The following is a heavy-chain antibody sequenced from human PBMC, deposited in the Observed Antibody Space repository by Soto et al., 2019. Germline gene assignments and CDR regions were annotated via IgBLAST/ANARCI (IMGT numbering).Heavy chain of an antibody. V-gene: IGHV1-69*13. CDR1: GGTFSSYA. J-gene: IGHJ4*02. CDR3: ARVVGDCGGDCYSGYYFDY. CDR2: IIPIFGTA. Sequence: LVKVSCKASGGTFSSYAISWVRQAPGQGLEWMGGIIPIFGTASYAQKFQGRVTITADESTSTAYMELSSLRSEDTAVYYCARVVGDCGGDCYSGYYFDYWGQGTLVTVSS. D-gene: IGHD2-21*02.